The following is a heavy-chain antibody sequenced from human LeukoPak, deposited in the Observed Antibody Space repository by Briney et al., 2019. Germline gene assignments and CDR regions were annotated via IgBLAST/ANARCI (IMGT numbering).Heavy chain of an antibody. CDR3: ARRKVGQWPSRY. Sequence: SETLSLTCAVYGGSFSGYYWSWIRQPPGKGLEWIGEINHSGSTNYNPSLKSRVTISVDTSKNQFSLKLSSVTAADTAVYYCARRKVGQWPSRYWGQGTLVTVSS. V-gene: IGHV4-34*01. CDR1: GGSFSGYY. D-gene: IGHD6-19*01. CDR2: INHSGST. J-gene: IGHJ4*02.